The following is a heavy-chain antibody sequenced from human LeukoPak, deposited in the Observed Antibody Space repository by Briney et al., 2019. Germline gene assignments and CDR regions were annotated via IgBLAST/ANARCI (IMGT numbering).Heavy chain of an antibody. J-gene: IGHJ4*02. Sequence: SETLSLTCTVSGDSISTSNSYWGWIRQPPGKGLEWIGSIYYSGNTYYNASLKSRVTISVDTSKNQFSLKLSSVTAADTAVYYCARGIPDSSGAFDYWGQGTLVTVSS. D-gene: IGHD3-22*01. CDR3: ARGIPDSSGAFDY. V-gene: IGHV4-39*07. CDR2: IYYSGNT. CDR1: GDSISTSNSY.